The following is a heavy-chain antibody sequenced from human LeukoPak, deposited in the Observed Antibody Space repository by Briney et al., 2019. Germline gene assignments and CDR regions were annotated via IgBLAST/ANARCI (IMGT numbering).Heavy chain of an antibody. CDR1: GGPFSGYY. CDR3: ARAPFLDDAFDI. Sequence: SETLSLTCAVYGGPFSGYYWSWIRQPPGKGLEWIGEINHSGSTNYNPSLKSRVTISVDTSKNQFSLKLRSVTAADTAVYYCARAPFLDDAFDIWGQGTMVTVSS. J-gene: IGHJ3*02. V-gene: IGHV4-34*01. D-gene: IGHD3-3*01. CDR2: INHSGST.